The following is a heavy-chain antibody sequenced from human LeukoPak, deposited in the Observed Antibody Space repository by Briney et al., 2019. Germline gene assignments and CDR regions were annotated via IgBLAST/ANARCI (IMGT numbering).Heavy chain of an antibody. CDR1: GYTLTELS. D-gene: IGHD3-3*01. CDR3: ATVGRSSGGRFWSGYQYGMDV. Sequence: GASVKVSCKVSGYTLTELSMHWVRQAPGKGLEWMGGFDPEDGETIYAQKFQGRVTMTEDTSTDTAYMELSSLRSEDTAVYYCATVGRSSGGRFWSGYQYGMDVWGQGTTVTVSS. J-gene: IGHJ6*02. V-gene: IGHV1-24*01. CDR2: FDPEDGET.